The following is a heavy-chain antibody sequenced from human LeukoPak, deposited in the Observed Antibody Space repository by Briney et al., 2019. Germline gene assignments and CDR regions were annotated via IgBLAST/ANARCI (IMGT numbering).Heavy chain of an antibody. D-gene: IGHD1-26*01. V-gene: IGHV1-18*01. J-gene: IGHJ4*02. CDR2: ISAYNGNT. Sequence: GASVKVSCKASGYTFTSYGISWVRQAPGQGLEWMGWISAYNGNTNYAQKLQGRVTMTTDTSTSTAYMELSSLRSEDTAVYYCARPRGRPHYSSLHLGDYWGQGTLVTVSS. CDR1: GYTFTSYG. CDR3: ARPRGRPHYSSLHLGDY.